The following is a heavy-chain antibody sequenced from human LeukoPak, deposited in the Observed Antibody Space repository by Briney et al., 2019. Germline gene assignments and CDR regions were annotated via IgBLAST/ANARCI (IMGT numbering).Heavy chain of an antibody. V-gene: IGHV4-59*01. J-gene: IGHJ6*03. D-gene: IGHD4-23*01. CDR1: GGSISSYY. CDR2: IYYSGST. Sequence: SGTLSLTCTVSGGSISSYYWSWIRQPPGKGLEWIGYIYYSGSTNYNPSLKSRVTISVDTSKNQFSLKLSSVTAADTAVYYCARGLTTVGYYYYFMDVWGKGTTVTVSS. CDR3: ARGLTTVGYYYYFMDV.